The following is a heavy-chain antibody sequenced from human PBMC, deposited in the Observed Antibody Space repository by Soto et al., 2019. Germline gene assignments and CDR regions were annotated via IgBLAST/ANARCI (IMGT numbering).Heavy chain of an antibody. CDR3: ARGADSSGYYWFDY. Sequence: LRLSCAASGFTFSDYYMSWIRQAPGKGLEWVSYISSSGSTIYYADSVKGRFTISRDNAKNSLYLQMNSLRAEDTTVYYCARGADSSGYYWFDYWGQGTLVTVSS. CDR1: GFTFSDYY. CDR2: ISSSGSTI. D-gene: IGHD3-22*01. V-gene: IGHV3-11*01. J-gene: IGHJ4*02.